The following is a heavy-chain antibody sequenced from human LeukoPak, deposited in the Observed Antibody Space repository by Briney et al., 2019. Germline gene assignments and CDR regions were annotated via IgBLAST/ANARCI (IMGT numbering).Heavy chain of an antibody. D-gene: IGHD4-23*01. CDR1: GGYINSGGFY. CDR3: ASQDYGGSYFDY. Sequence: PSETLSLTCTVSGGYINSGGFYWTWIRQHPGQGLEWIGYIYYTGSTYYNPSLKSRLTISVDTSENQFSLKLSSVTAADTAVYYCASQDYGGSYFDYWGQGTLVTVSS. J-gene: IGHJ4*02. V-gene: IGHV4-31*03. CDR2: IYYTGST.